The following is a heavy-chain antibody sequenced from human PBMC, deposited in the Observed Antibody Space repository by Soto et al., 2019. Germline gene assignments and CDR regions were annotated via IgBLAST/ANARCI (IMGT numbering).Heavy chain of an antibody. CDR1: GYTFTSYY. CDR3: ARPADPLAAAGLNWFDP. CDR2: INPSGGST. V-gene: IGHV1-46*01. D-gene: IGHD6-13*01. J-gene: IGHJ5*02. Sequence: QVQLVQSGAEVKKPGASVKVSCKASGYTFTSYYMHWVRQAPGQGLEWMGIINPSGGSTSYAQKFQGRVTMTRDTSTSTVYRELSSLRSEDTAVYYCARPADPLAAAGLNWFDPLGQGTLVTVSS.